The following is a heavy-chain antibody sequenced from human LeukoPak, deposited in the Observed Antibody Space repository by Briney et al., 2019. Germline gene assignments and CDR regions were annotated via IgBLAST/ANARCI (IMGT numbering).Heavy chain of an antibody. CDR2: ISPSASST. V-gene: IGHV3-21*01. J-gene: IGHJ5*02. D-gene: IGHD3-10*01. Sequence: GGSLRLSCTGSGFTFSSYTMNWIRQAPGEGLEWASSISPSASSTWYADSVKGRFTISRDNARNSVHLQMTNLRVDDTAVYYCVRDFLGESGAGGPWGQGILVTVSS. CDR1: GFTFSSYT. CDR3: VRDFLGESGAGGP.